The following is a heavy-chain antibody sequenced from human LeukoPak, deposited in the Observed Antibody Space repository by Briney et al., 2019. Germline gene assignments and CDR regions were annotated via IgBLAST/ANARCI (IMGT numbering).Heavy chain of an antibody. CDR1: GFTFSSYD. CDR2: IGTAGDT. V-gene: IGHV3-13*01. Sequence: GGSLRLSCAASGFTFSSYDMHWVRQATGKGLEWVSAIGTAGDTYYPGSVEGRFTISRENAKNSLYLQMNSLRAEDTAVYYCARVWVGATPADYYYYGMDVWGQGTTVTVSS. D-gene: IGHD1-26*01. CDR3: ARVWVGATPADYYYYGMDV. J-gene: IGHJ6*02.